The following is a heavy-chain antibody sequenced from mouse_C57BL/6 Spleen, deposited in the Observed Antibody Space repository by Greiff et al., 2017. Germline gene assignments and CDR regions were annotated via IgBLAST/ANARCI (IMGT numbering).Heavy chain of an antibody. J-gene: IGHJ4*01. Sequence: VQLQQSGAELVRPGASVKLSCPASGFNIKDDYMHWLKQRPEQGLEWIGWIDPENGDPAYASKFPGQATITTDTSSNTAYLKLSSLTSEDTAVYYCTTKTVVANYYAMDYWGQGTSVTVSS. V-gene: IGHV14-4*01. CDR2: IDPENGDP. D-gene: IGHD1-1*01. CDR3: TTKTVVANYYAMDY. CDR1: GFNIKDDY.